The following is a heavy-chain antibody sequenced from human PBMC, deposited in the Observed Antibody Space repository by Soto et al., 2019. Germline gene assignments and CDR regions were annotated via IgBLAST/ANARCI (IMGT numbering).Heavy chain of an antibody. V-gene: IGHV3-30*18. D-gene: IGHD3-16*02. J-gene: IGHJ4*02. CDR1: GFTFSDYG. CDR2: ISYDGTNQ. Sequence: QVQLVESGGGVVQPGTSLRLSCAASGFTFSDYGMHWVRQAPGKGLEWVAIISYDGTNQYYADSVKGRFTISRDYSKNTLYQQMDRLRAEERAVNYCAKALGVLSPESYDHWGQGVLVTVSS. CDR3: AKALGVLSPESYDH.